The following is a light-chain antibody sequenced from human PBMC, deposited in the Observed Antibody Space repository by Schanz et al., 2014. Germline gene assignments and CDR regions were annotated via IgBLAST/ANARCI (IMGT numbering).Light chain of an antibody. J-gene: IGKJ1*01. V-gene: IGKV1-5*03. CDR1: QSISSW. CDR2: EAS. Sequence: DIQMTQSPSTLSASVGDRVTITCRASQSISSWLAWYQQKPGKAPNLLIYEASSLQSGVPSRFSGSGSGTEFTLTISSLQPDDFATYSCQHYDRYSGTFGQGTKVEFK. CDR3: QHYDRYSGT.